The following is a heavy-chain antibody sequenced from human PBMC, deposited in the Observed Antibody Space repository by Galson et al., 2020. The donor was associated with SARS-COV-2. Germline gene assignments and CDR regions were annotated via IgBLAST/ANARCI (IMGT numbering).Heavy chain of an antibody. CDR2: INHSGST. Sequence: SETLSLTCAVYGGSFSGYYWSWIRQPPGKGLEWIGEINHSGSTNYNPSLKSRVTISVDTSKNQFSLKLSSVTAADTAVYYCARRRYYDSSGYVYYYYYYGMDVWGQGTTVTVSS. J-gene: IGHJ6*02. V-gene: IGHV4-34*01. CDR1: GGSFSGYY. CDR3: ARRRYYDSSGYVYYYYYYGMDV. D-gene: IGHD3-22*01.